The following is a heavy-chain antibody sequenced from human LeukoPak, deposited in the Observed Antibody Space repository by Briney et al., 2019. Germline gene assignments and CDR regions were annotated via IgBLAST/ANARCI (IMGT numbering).Heavy chain of an antibody. CDR1: GGSISSYY. Sequence: PSETLSLTCTVSGGSISSYYWSWIRQPPGKGLKWIGYIYYSGSTNYNPSLKSRVTISVDTSKNQFSLKLSSVTAADTAVYYCARDGYSGSDALWGQGTLVTVSS. CDR2: IYYSGST. V-gene: IGHV4-59*01. CDR3: ARDGYSGSDAL. D-gene: IGHD5-12*01. J-gene: IGHJ4*02.